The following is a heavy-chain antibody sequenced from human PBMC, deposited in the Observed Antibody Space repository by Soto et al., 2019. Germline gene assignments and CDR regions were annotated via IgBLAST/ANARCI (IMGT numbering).Heavy chain of an antibody. D-gene: IGHD2-15*01. V-gene: IGHV4-30-2*01. CDR3: AGGQVVAAHH. Sequence: QLQLQESGSGLVKPSQTLSLTCAVSGGSISSGGYSWSWIRQPPGKGLEWIGYIYHSGSTYYNPSLTSRGTTSLDRSTNQFSLKLRSVTAAGTAVHYCAGGQVVAAHHWGQGTLVTVSS. CDR2: IYHSGST. J-gene: IGHJ5*02. CDR1: GGSISSGGYS.